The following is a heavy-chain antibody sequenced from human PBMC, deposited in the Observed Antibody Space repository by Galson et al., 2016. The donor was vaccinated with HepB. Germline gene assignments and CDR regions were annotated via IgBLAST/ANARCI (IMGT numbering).Heavy chain of an antibody. V-gene: IGHV5-10-1*01. J-gene: IGHJ2*01. D-gene: IGHD3-22*01. CDR1: GYRFSEYW. CDR3: AGLGESTGYYSYWFFDL. Sequence: QSGAEVKKPGESLRISCKVSGYRFSEYWISWVRQVPGKGLEWMARIDPSDSYTNYSPSFQGHVTISADESISTVYLQWTSLKASDTAMYFCAGLGESTGYYSYWFFDLWGRGSLVTVSS. CDR2: IDPSDSYT.